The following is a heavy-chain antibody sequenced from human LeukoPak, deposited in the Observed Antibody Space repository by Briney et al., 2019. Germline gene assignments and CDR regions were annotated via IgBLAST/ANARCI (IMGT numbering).Heavy chain of an antibody. CDR1: GYTFTSYG. CDR2: ISAYNGNT. J-gene: IGHJ5*02. D-gene: IGHD3-10*01. Sequence: ASVKISCKASGYTFTSYGISWVRQAPRQGLEWMGWISAYNGNTNYAQKLQGRVTMTTDTSTSTAYMELRSLRSDDTAVYYCARVGVLLWVGDPHWFDPWGQGTLVTVSS. V-gene: IGHV1-18*04. CDR3: ARVGVLLWVGDPHWFDP.